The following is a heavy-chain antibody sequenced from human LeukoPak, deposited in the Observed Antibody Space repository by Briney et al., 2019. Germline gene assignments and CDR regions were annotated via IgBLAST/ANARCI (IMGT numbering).Heavy chain of an antibody. Sequence: GGSLRLSCTASAFTYSTCAMSWVRQCPGTGLEWVSTVTTSPTETYYVDSVKGRFTVSRDNSKNTLYLHMDSLRAGDTAVYYCAKRPYNGCPFDCWGRGTLVTVSS. CDR3: AKRPYNGCPFDC. J-gene: IGHJ4*02. CDR1: AFTYSTCA. D-gene: IGHD1-14*01. CDR2: VTTSPTET. V-gene: IGHV3-23*01.